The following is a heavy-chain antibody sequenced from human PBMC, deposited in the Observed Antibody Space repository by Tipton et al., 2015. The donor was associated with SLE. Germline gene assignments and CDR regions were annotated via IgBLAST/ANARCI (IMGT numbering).Heavy chain of an antibody. Sequence: TLSLTCTVSGGSISSSSYYWGWIRQPPGKGLEWIGSIYYSGSTYYNPSLKSRVTISVDTSKNQFSLKLSSVTAADTAVYYCASTVPGSGWLFDYWGQGTLVTVSS. V-gene: IGHV4-39*07. CDR2: IYYSGST. D-gene: IGHD3-10*01. CDR1: GGSISSSSYY. CDR3: ASTVPGSGWLFDY. J-gene: IGHJ4*02.